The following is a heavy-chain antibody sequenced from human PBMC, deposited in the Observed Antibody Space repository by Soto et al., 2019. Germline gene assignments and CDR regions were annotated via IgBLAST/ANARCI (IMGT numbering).Heavy chain of an antibody. CDR2: ISDSGGST. J-gene: IGHJ5*02. CDR1: GFTFSSYA. CDR3: AKRANRADTPSNWFDP. Sequence: PGGSLRLSCAASGFTFSSYAMSWVRQAPGKGLEWVSTISDSGGSTYYADSLKGRFTISRDNSKNTLYLQMNSLRAEDTAVYYCAKRANRADTPSNWFDPWGQGTLVTVSS. V-gene: IGHV3-23*01. D-gene: IGHD6-19*01.